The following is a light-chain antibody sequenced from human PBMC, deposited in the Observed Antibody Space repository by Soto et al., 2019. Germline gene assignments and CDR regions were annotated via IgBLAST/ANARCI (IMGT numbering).Light chain of an antibody. V-gene: IGLV2-14*01. CDR2: AVS. CDR1: SSDVGGYNY. Sequence: QSVLTQPASVSGSPGQSITISCTGTSSDVGGYNYVSWYQQHPGKAPKLMIYAVSNRPSGVSNRFSCSKSANTDSLTISGLQAEDEADYYCSSHTSSRTSYVFGTGTKVTVL. CDR3: SSHTSSRTSYV. J-gene: IGLJ1*01.